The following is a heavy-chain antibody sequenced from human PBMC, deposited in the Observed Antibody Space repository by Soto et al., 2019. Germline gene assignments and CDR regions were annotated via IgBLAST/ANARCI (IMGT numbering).Heavy chain of an antibody. Sequence: VASVNVSCKASGGTFSSYAISWVRQAPGQGLEWMGGIIPIFGTANYAQKFQGRVTITADESTSTAYMELSSLRSEDTAVYYCSFSSSSAPFDYWGQGTLVTVSS. CDR2: IIPIFGTA. CDR1: GGTFSSYA. D-gene: IGHD6-6*01. V-gene: IGHV1-69*13. CDR3: SFSSSSAPFDY. J-gene: IGHJ4*02.